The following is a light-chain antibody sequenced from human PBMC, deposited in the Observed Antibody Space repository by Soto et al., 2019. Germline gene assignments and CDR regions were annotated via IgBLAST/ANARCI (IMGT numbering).Light chain of an antibody. CDR3: SSYAGRDIWV. CDR2: EVT. J-gene: IGLJ3*02. Sequence: QSVLTQPPSASGSRGQSVTISSTGTSVDINYVSWFQQHPGKAPKLIICEVTKRPAGVPDRFSGSKSGNTASLTVSGLQDDDEADYYSSSYAGRDIWVFGGGTKLTVL. CDR1: SVDINY. V-gene: IGLV2-8*01.